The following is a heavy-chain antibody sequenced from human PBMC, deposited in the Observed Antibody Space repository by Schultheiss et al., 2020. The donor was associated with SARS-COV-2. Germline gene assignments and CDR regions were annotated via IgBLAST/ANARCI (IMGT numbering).Heavy chain of an antibody. CDR2: IHHSGST. CDR1: GGSIYSYY. D-gene: IGHD2-15*01. V-gene: IGHV4-59*08. Sequence: SQTLSLTCTVSGGSIYSYYWSWIRQPPGQGLEWIGNIHHSGSTNYNPTLKSRVTISVDTSKNEFSLELSSVTAADTAVYYCARHGSCSGGSCYNFDYWGQGTLVTVSS. J-gene: IGHJ4*02. CDR3: ARHGSCSGGSCYNFDY.